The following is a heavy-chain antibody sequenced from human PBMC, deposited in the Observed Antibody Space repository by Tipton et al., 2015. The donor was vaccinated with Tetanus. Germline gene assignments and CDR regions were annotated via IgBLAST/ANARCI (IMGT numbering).Heavy chain of an antibody. J-gene: IGHJ6*03. Sequence: TLSLTCTVSVGSISSGDYYWSWVRQSRGEGLEWIGHIYKSGNTYYKPSLKSRVVISIDASKNQFSLKLNSMTAADTAVYYCARVGYYYYYMDVWGKGTTVTVSS. CDR2: IYKSGNT. D-gene: IGHD3-22*01. CDR3: ARVGYYYYYMDV. V-gene: IGHV4-30-4*01. CDR1: VGSISSGDYY.